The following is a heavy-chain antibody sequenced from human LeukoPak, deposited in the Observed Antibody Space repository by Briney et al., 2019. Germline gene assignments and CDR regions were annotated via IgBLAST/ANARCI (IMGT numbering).Heavy chain of an antibody. D-gene: IGHD5-18*01. Sequence: SETLSLTCTVSGYSISSGAYWGWIRQPPGKGLEWIGTIYHSGITYYNPSLKSRVTISVDTSRNQFSLKLSPVTAADTAVYYCARHTAMLSYWGQGTLVTISS. CDR3: ARHTAMLSY. CDR1: GYSISSGAY. V-gene: IGHV4-38-2*02. CDR2: IYHSGIT. J-gene: IGHJ4*02.